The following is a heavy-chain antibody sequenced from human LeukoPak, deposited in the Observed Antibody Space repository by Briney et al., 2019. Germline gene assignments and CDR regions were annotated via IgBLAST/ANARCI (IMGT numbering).Heavy chain of an antibody. V-gene: IGHV1-69*06. CDR2: IIPIFDAT. CDR1: GGTFSSYG. CDR3: WPNYCNCGPQKPHLDF. Sequence: GASVKVSCKASGGTFSSYGVSWVRQAPGQGLEWMGRIIPIFDATDYARRFQDRVTITADKTTATAYLELTSLTSDDTAIYYCWPNYCNCGPQKPHLDFLGQGTRVTVSS. J-gene: IGHJ4*03. D-gene: IGHD2/OR15-2a*01.